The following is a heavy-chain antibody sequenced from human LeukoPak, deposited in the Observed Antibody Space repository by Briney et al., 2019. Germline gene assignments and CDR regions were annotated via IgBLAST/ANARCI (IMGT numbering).Heavy chain of an antibody. D-gene: IGHD3-22*01. J-gene: IGHJ4*02. Sequence: GSLRLSCAASGFTFSSYTMNWVRQAPGKGLGWVSSITSSSSYIYYADSVKGRFTISRDNAKNSLCLQMNSLRAEDTAVYYCARHVVAVGFDYWGQGTLVTVSS. CDR3: ARHVVAVGFDY. CDR1: GFTFSSYT. CDR2: ITSSSSYI. V-gene: IGHV3-21*01.